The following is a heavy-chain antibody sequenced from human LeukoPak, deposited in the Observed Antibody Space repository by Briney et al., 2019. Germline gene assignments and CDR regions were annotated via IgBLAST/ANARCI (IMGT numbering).Heavy chain of an antibody. D-gene: IGHD4-17*01. J-gene: IGHJ4*02. CDR1: GYTFTGYY. V-gene: IGHV1-2*02. Sequence: ASVKVSCKASGYTFTGYYMHWVRQAPGQGLEWMGWINPNSGGTNYAQKFQGRVTMTTDTSTSTAYMELRSLRSDDTAVYYCARGNYGDYLNWGQGTLVTVSS. CDR3: ARGNYGDYLN. CDR2: INPNSGGT.